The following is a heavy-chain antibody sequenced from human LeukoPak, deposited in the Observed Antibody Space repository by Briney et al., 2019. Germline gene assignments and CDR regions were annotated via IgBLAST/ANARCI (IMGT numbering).Heavy chain of an antibody. CDR1: GFTVSSNY. V-gene: IGHV3-66*02. J-gene: IGHJ6*03. Sequence: GGSLRLSCAASGFTVSSNYMSWVRQAPGKGLEWVSVIYSGGSTYYADSVKGRFTISRDNSKNTLYLQMNSLRAEDTAVYYCARSIAAAGIPPPSYYMDVWGKGTTVTVSS. D-gene: IGHD6-13*01. CDR3: ARSIAAAGIPPPSYYMDV. CDR2: IYSGGST.